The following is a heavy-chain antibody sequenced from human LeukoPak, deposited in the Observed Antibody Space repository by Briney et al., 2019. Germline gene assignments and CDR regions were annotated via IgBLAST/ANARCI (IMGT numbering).Heavy chain of an antibody. CDR1: GFALSSHW. CDR2: VNRDGSET. D-gene: IGHD6-19*01. Sequence: GGSLRLSCAASGFALSSHWMTWVRQVPGRGPEWVANVNRDGSETYYLDSVKGRFTISRDNAKNSLYLQMNSLRVEDTAFYYCAKDNRRHYTSGPNPDSLHWGQGALVTVSS. J-gene: IGHJ4*02. CDR3: AKDNRRHYTSGPNPDSLH. V-gene: IGHV3-7*03.